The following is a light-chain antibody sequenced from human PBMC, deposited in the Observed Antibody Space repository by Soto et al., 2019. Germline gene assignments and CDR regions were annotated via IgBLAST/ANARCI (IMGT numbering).Light chain of an antibody. V-gene: IGKV3-20*01. CDR3: QQYYITPLT. CDR1: QSVSSSY. J-gene: IGKJ3*01. Sequence: EIVLTQSPGTLSLSPGERATLSCRASQSVSSSYLAWYQQKPRQPPKLLIYWASTRESGVPDRFSGSGSGTDFTLTISSLQAEDVAVYYCQQYYITPLTFGPGTTVALK. CDR2: WAS.